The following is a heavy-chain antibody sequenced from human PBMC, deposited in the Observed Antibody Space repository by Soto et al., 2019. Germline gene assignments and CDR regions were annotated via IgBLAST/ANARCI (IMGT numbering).Heavy chain of an antibody. D-gene: IGHD3-3*01. Sequence: PSETLSLTCTVSGGSISSSSYYWGWIRQPPGKGLEWIGSIYCSGSTYYNPSLKSRVTISVDTSKNQFSLKLSSVTAADTAVYYCARLLVTIFGVVYRPVLFPYYYGMDVWGQGTTVTVSS. J-gene: IGHJ6*02. CDR1: GGSISSSSYY. CDR2: IYCSGST. CDR3: ARLLVTIFGVVYRPVLFPYYYGMDV. V-gene: IGHV4-39*01.